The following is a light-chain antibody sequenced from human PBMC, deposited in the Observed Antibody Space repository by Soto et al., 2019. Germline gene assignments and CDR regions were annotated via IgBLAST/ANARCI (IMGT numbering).Light chain of an antibody. Sequence: EIVLTQSPATLSLSPGERATLSCGASQSISTYLAWYQQKPGLAPRLLVYDASSRASGIPDRFRGSGSGTDFTVTISSLEPEDFAVYYCQQYGGSLTFGPGTQVDIK. CDR1: QSISTY. CDR3: QQYGGSLT. CDR2: DAS. V-gene: IGKV3D-20*01. J-gene: IGKJ3*01.